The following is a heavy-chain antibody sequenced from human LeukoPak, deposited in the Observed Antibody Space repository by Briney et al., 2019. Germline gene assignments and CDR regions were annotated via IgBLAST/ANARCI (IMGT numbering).Heavy chain of an antibody. Sequence: GGSLRLSCAASGFTFSSYSMNWVRQAPGKGLEWVSSISSSSSYIYYADSVKGRFTISRDNAKNSLYLQMNSLRAEDTAVYYCAXGPVAGNTGAFDYWGQGTLVTVSS. CDR3: AXGPVAGNTGAFDY. CDR1: GFTFSSYS. CDR2: ISSSSSYI. D-gene: IGHD6-19*01. V-gene: IGHV3-21*01. J-gene: IGHJ4*02.